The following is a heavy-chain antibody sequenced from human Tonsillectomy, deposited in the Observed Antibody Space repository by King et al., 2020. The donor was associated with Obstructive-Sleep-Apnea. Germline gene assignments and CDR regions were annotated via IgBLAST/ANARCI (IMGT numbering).Heavy chain of an antibody. V-gene: IGHV3-23*04. Sequence: VQLVESGGGLVQPGGSLRLSCAASGFTFSSYAMSWVRQAPGKGLEWVSAISGSGGSTYYADSVKGRFTISRDNSKNTLYLQMNSLRAEDTAVYYCAKVPDGEYYDFWSGYQNWFDPWGQGTLVTVSS. D-gene: IGHD3-3*01. J-gene: IGHJ5*02. CDR3: AKVPDGEYYDFWSGYQNWFDP. CDR1: GFTFSSYA. CDR2: ISGSGGST.